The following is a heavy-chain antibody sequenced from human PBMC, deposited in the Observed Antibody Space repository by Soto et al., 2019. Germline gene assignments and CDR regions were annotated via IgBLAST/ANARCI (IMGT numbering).Heavy chain of an antibody. J-gene: IGHJ4*02. CDR1: GFTFSSYA. CDR2: ISYDGSSK. V-gene: IGHV3-30-3*01. Sequence: GGSLRLSCAASGFTFSSYAMHWVRQDPGKGLEWVAVISYDGSSKYYADSVKGRFTISRDNSKNTLYLQMNSLRAEDTAVYYCARDTFYDSSGYYYYYWGQGTLVTVSS. CDR3: ARDTFYDSSGYYYYY. D-gene: IGHD3-22*01.